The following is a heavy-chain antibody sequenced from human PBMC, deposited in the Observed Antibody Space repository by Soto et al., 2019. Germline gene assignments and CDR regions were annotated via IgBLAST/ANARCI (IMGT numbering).Heavy chain of an antibody. J-gene: IGHJ5*02. CDR2: IIPILGIA. CDR1: GGTFSSYT. CDR3: ARDQKDYCSSTSCYVRPRYNWFDP. Sequence: QVQLVQSGAEVKKPGSSVKVSCKASGGTFSSYTISWVRQAPGQGLEWMGRIIPILGIANYAQKFQGRVTITADKSTSTAYMELSSLRSEDTAVYYCARDQKDYCSSTSCYVRPRYNWFDPWGQGTLVTVSS. V-gene: IGHV1-69*08. D-gene: IGHD2-2*01.